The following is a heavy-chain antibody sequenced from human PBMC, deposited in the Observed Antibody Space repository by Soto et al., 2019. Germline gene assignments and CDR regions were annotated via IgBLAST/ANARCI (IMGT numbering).Heavy chain of an antibody. D-gene: IGHD3-10*01. Sequence: PSETLSLTCNVTGGSINSAGYYWSWIRQVPGKGLEWIGYIFYSGSAYYHPSLKSRASISVDRSKNQFSLKVNSVTAADTAVYYCARTLRSGVLKSDSWGQGTLVTVSS. CDR1: GGSINSAGYY. CDR2: IFYSGSA. V-gene: IGHV4-31*03. CDR3: ARTLRSGVLKSDS. J-gene: IGHJ4*02.